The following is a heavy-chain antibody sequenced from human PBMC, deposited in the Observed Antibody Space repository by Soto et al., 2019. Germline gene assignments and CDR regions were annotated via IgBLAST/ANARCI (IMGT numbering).Heavy chain of an antibody. CDR2: IYYSGST. CDR3: ARDRVAVAATDYYYAMDV. CDR1: GGSVSSGSYY. Sequence: QVQLQESGPGLVKPSETLSLTCTVSGGSVSSGSYYWSWIRQPPGKGLEWIGYIYYSGSTNYNPSLTSRLTISVDTSKNQFSLKLSSVPAADTAVYYCARDRVAVAATDYYYAMDVWGQGTTVTVSS. J-gene: IGHJ6*02. V-gene: IGHV4-61*01. D-gene: IGHD6-19*01.